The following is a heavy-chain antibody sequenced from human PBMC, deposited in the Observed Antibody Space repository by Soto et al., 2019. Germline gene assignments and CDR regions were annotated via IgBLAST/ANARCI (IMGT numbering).Heavy chain of an antibody. D-gene: IGHD6-6*01. CDR1: GGSISSGGYY. CDR3: AREPSI. V-gene: IGHV4-31*03. Sequence: QVQLQESGPGLVKPSQTLSLTCTVSGGSISSGGYYWSWIRQLPRKGLERIGYIYYSGITYYNPSLKGRVTISVAPSRNQFSLKLTSVTAADTAVYYCAREPSIWGQGTLVTVSS. CDR2: IYYSGIT. J-gene: IGHJ4*02.